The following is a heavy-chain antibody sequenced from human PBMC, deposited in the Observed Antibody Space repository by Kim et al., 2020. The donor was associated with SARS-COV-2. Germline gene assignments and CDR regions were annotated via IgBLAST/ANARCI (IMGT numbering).Heavy chain of an antibody. Sequence: NYDPSRKGRITMSVAPSKNQFSLKLTSVIAADTAVYYCARHVSSYWYFDLWGRGTLVTVSS. CDR3: ARHVSSYWYFDL. V-gene: IGHV4-59*08. D-gene: IGHD2-8*01. J-gene: IGHJ2*01.